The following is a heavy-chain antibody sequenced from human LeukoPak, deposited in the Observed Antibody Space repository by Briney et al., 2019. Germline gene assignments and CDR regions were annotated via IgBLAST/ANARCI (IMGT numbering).Heavy chain of an antibody. D-gene: IGHD3-10*01. CDR3: ARGFRYYYGSGSYPPFFDY. CDR2: ISTYNGNT. Sequence: GASVKVSCKASGYTFPSYDISWVRQAPGQGPEWMGWISTYNGNTNYAQKFQGRDTMTTDTPTNTVHMDLRSLRSDDTAVYYCARGFRYYYGSGSYPPFFDYWGQGTLVTVSS. CDR1: GYTFPSYD. V-gene: IGHV1-18*01. J-gene: IGHJ4*02.